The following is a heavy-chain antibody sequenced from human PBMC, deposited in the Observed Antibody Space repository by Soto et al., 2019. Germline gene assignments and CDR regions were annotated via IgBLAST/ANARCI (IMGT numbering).Heavy chain of an antibody. CDR2: ILPMLDIT. J-gene: IGHJ3*02. V-gene: IGHV1-69*02. D-gene: IGHD6-13*01. Sequence: GPSVKVSCTASGGTSSTYTIIWVRQAPGQGLEWMGRILPMLDITNSAQRFQGRVTITADKSTSTAYLELSSLRSEDTAVYYCTLGSWSAETFDIWGRGTMVTVSS. CDR3: TLGSWSAETFDI. CDR1: GGTSSTYT.